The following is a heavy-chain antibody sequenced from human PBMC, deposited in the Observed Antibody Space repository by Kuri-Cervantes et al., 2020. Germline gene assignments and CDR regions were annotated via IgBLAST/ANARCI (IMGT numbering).Heavy chain of an antibody. Sequence: GESLKISCAASGFTFSNAWMSWVRQAPGKGLEWVGRIKSKTDGGTTDYAAPVKGRFTISRDDSKNTLYLQMNSLKTEDTAVYYCTTDRYYYVAIYYFDYWGRGTLVTVSS. D-gene: IGHD3-10*02. CDR2: IKSKTDGGTT. V-gene: IGHV3-15*01. J-gene: IGHJ4*02. CDR1: GFTFSNAW. CDR3: TTDRYYYVAIYYFDY.